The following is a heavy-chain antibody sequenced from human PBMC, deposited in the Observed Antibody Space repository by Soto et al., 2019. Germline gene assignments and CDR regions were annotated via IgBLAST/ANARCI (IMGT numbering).Heavy chain of an antibody. CDR3: ANDRSGSYSFFDD. J-gene: IGHJ4*02. D-gene: IGHD1-26*01. CDR2: ISAGGTT. Sequence: GGSLRLSCAASGFTFSNYAMSWVRQAPGKGLEWVSGISAGGTTYYADSVKGRFTISRDNSKNMLYLQMNSLRPEDTAVYYCANDRSGSYSFFDDWGQGTLVTVSS. CDR1: GFTFSNYA. V-gene: IGHV3-23*01.